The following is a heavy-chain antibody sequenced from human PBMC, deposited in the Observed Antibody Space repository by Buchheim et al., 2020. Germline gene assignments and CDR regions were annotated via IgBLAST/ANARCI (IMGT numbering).Heavy chain of an antibody. V-gene: IGHV3-30*18. CDR2: ISYDGSNA. CDR1: GFTFSSYG. Sequence: QVQLVESGGGVVQPGRSLRLSCAASGFTFSSYGMHWVRQAPGKGLEWVAVISYDGSNAYYADSVKGRFTISRDNSTHTLYLPMSSLRAEDTAVFYCAKTNYYESSGYIDYWGQGTL. D-gene: IGHD3-22*01. J-gene: IGHJ4*02. CDR3: AKTNYYESSGYIDY.